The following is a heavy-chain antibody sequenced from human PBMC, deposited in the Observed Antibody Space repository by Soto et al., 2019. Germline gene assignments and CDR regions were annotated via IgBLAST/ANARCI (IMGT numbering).Heavy chain of an antibody. CDR2: IIPIFHTA. J-gene: IGHJ5*02. D-gene: IGHD3-22*01. Sequence: QVQLVQSGAEVKKPGSSVKVSCKASGGTFSSYAITWVRQAPGQGLEWMGEIIPIFHTANYAQKFPARVTIPADESTSTAYMELSSLRSEDTAVYYCARDTGPSSGYYPSWFDPWGQGTLVTVSS. V-gene: IGHV1-69*12. CDR3: ARDTGPSSGYYPSWFDP. CDR1: GGTFSSYA.